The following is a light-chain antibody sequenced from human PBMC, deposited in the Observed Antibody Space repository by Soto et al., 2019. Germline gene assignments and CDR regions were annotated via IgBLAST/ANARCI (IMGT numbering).Light chain of an antibody. Sequence: QSVLTQPDSLSGSPGQSVAISCTAASSDIGNYNYVSWYQQRPGKVPKLIIHDVSDRPSGVSDRFSGSKSGNTASLTISGLQAEDEADYYCSSYTSTSTYVFGTGTKVTVL. CDR3: SSYTSTSTYV. CDR1: SSDIGNYNY. V-gene: IGLV2-14*03. J-gene: IGLJ1*01. CDR2: DVS.